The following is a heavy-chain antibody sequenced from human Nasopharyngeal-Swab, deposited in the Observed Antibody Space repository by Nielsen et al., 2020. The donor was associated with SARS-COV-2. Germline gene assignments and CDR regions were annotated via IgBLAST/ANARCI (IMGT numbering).Heavy chain of an antibody. CDR2: IIPIFGTA. V-gene: IGHV1-69*13. D-gene: IGHD3-22*01. CDR3: ARGGYYDSSGYFLLGY. Sequence: SVKVSCKASGGTFSSYAISWVRQAPGQGLEWMGGIIPIFGTANYAQKFQGRVTITADESTSTAYMELSSLRSEDTAVYYCARGGYYDSSGYFLLGYWGQGTLVTVSS. CDR1: GGTFSSYA. J-gene: IGHJ4*02.